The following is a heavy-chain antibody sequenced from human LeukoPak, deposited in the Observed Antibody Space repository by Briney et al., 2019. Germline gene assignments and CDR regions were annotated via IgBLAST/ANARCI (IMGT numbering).Heavy chain of an antibody. V-gene: IGHV5-51*01. CDR2: IYPGDSDT. J-gene: IGHJ3*02. Sequence: GESLKISCKGSGYSFTTYWIGWVRQMPGKGLEWMGIIYPGDSDTRYSTSFQGQVTISADKSISTAYLQWSSLKASDTAMYYCARKTGMSGYSGYDYAFDIWGQGTMVTVSS. CDR3: ARKTGMSGYSGYDYAFDI. D-gene: IGHD5-12*01. CDR1: GYSFTTYW.